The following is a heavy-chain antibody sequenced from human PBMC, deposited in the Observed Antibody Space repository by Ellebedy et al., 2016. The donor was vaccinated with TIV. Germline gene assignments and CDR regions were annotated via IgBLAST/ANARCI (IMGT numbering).Heavy chain of an antibody. CDR1: GFSFRSYW. CDR2: IRGDSEK. CDR3: ARRGSYGDYAVQINSWFDS. Sequence: GESLKISCEAFGFSFRSYWMSWVRQAPGKGLEWVANIRGDSEKYYGDSVKGRFTISRDNGKNSLYLQMHSLRPEDTSVYYCARRGSYGDYAVQINSWFDSWGQGTLVTVSS. J-gene: IGHJ5*01. D-gene: IGHD4-17*01. V-gene: IGHV3-7*01.